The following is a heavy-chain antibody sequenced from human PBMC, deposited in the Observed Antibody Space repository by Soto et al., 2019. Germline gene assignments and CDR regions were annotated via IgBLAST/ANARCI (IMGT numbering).Heavy chain of an antibody. Sequence: QVLLVESGGGVDQPGRSLRLSCAASGFTFSSYAMHWVRQAPGKGLEWVAVISYDGSNKYYADSVKGRFTISRDNSKNTLYLQMNSLRAEDTAVYYCARDKSPYSSGWHNRHFDYWGQGTLVTVSS. CDR1: GFTFSSYA. CDR2: ISYDGSNK. CDR3: ARDKSPYSSGWHNRHFDY. D-gene: IGHD6-19*01. V-gene: IGHV3-30-3*01. J-gene: IGHJ4*02.